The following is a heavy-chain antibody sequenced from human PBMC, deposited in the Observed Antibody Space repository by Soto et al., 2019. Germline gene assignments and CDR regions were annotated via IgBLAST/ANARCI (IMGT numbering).Heavy chain of an antibody. CDR3: ARDGRAAAGNYYYYHGMDV. CDR2: IYTSWST. Sequence: SETLSLTCTVSGGSISSYYWSWIRQPAGKGLEWIGRIYTSWSTNYNPSLKSRVTMSVDTSKNQFSLKLSSVTAADTAVYYCARDGRAAAGNYYYYHGMDVWGQGTTVTVSS. J-gene: IGHJ6*02. CDR1: GGSISSYY. D-gene: IGHD6-13*01. V-gene: IGHV4-4*07.